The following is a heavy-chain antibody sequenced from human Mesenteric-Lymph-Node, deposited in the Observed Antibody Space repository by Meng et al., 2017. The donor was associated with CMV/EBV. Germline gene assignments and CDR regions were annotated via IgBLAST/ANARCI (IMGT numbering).Heavy chain of an antibody. CDR2: ISYHGSNK. CDR1: GFTFSSYA. J-gene: IGHJ1*01. CDR3: ARDAGYYQH. V-gene: IGHV3-30*04. Sequence: GESLKISCAASGFTFSSYAMYWVRQAPGKGLEWVAVISYHGSNKYYADSVKGRFTISRDNSKNTLYLQMNSLRAEDTAVYYCARDAGYYQHWGQGTLVTVSS.